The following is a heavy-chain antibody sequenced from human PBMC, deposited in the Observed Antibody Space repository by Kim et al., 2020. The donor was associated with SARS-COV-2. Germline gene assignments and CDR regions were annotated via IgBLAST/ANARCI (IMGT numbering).Heavy chain of an antibody. V-gene: IGHV3-48*04. CDR3: AREDDILTGSIDY. D-gene: IGHD3-9*01. CDR1: GFTFSTYG. CDR2: ISRSSTTM. Sequence: GGSLRLSCSASGFTFSTYGVNWVRQAPGKGLEWVSYISRSSTTMYYGDSVRGRFTISRDNAENLVYLQMDRLRAEDTAVYFCAREDDILTGSIDYWGQGILVTVSS. J-gene: IGHJ4*02.